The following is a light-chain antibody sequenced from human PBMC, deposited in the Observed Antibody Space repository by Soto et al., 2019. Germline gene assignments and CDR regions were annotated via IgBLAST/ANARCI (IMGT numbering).Light chain of an antibody. Sequence: DIVLTQSPGTLSLSPGDRATLSCRASQSVSSSYVAWYQQKPGQAPRLLIYGASSRATGIADRFSGSGSGTEFTLIISRLEHEDVAVYYCQQYGSLPPITFGQGTRLEIK. J-gene: IGKJ5*01. CDR2: GAS. CDR3: QQYGSLPPIT. CDR1: QSVSSSY. V-gene: IGKV3-20*01.